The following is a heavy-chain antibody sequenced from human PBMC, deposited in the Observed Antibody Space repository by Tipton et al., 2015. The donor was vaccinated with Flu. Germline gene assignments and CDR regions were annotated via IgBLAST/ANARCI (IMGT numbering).Heavy chain of an antibody. D-gene: IGHD3-10*01. CDR3: ARERGYYGSGNHQDNWFDP. Sequence: SLRLSCAASGFTFSSYWMSWVRQAPGKGLEWVANIKQDGNDKYYVDSVNGRFTVSRDNAKNSLYLQMNSLRVEDTAVYYCARERGYYGSGNHQDNWFDPWGQGTLVTVSS. CDR2: IKQDGNDK. J-gene: IGHJ5*02. V-gene: IGHV3-7*01. CDR1: GFTFSSYW.